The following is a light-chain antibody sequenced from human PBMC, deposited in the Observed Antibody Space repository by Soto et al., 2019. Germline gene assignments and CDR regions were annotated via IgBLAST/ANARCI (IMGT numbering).Light chain of an antibody. Sequence: AIQMTQSPSSLSASVGDRFTITCRARQGIRNDLGCYQQKPGKAPKLLIYAASSLQSGVPSRFSGSGSGTDFTITISSLKPEDFATYYCLQDYNYPRKFGQGTKVDIK. CDR1: QGIRND. V-gene: IGKV1-6*01. CDR2: AAS. CDR3: LQDYNYPRK. J-gene: IGKJ1*01.